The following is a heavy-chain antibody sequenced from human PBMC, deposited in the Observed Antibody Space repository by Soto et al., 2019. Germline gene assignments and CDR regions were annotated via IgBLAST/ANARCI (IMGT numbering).Heavy chain of an antibody. J-gene: IGHJ6*02. CDR2: ISYVGRNE. CDR1: GYTYSRYA. Sequence: LVESGGGEVQPGRSLRLSCVASGYTYSRYAMDWVRQAPGKGLKWVAIISYVGRNEYYADSVKGRFTISKDNSKNTLYLQMNSLRPEDTAVYYCAKGRGGWRNYGMDVWGQGTTVTVSS. V-gene: IGHV3-30*18. D-gene: IGHD6-19*01. CDR3: AKGRGGWRNYGMDV.